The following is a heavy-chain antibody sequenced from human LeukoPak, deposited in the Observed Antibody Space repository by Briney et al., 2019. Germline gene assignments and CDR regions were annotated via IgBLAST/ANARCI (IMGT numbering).Heavy chain of an antibody. Sequence: WGSLRLSCAASGFAFGHYRMHWVRQAPGKGLVWVSTINTDGSTTYADSVKGRFTVSRDNAKNTMFLQMHSLRVEDTAFYSCTRGQPGEFDYWGQGTLVTVSS. J-gene: IGHJ4*02. CDR1: GFAFGHYR. V-gene: IGHV3-74*01. D-gene: IGHD3-10*01. CDR2: INTDGST. CDR3: TRGQPGEFDY.